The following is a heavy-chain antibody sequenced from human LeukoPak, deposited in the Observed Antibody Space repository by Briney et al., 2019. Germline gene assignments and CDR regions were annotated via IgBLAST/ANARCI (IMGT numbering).Heavy chain of an antibody. J-gene: IGHJ4*02. CDR3: ARLPRYCSGGSCYRLDY. V-gene: IGHV3-11*04. Sequence: PGGSLRLSCAASGFTFSDYYMSWIRQAPGKGLEWVSYISSSGSSIYYADSVKDRFTISRDNAKNSLYLQMNSLRAEDTAVYYCARLPRYCSGGSCYRLDYWGQGTLVTVSS. D-gene: IGHD2-15*01. CDR2: ISSSGSSI. CDR1: GFTFSDYY.